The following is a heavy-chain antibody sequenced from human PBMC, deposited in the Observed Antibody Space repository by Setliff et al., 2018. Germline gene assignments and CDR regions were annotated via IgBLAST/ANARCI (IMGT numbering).Heavy chain of an antibody. Sequence: PSETLSLTCTVSGGSISSGDHYWSWIRQPAGKGLEWIGRIHASGSTNYNPSLKSRVTISVDTSKNQFSLKLSSVTAADTAVYYCARGYSGYDYLKPFDYWGQGTLVTVSS. CDR2: IHASGST. CDR1: GGSISSGDHY. D-gene: IGHD5-12*01. V-gene: IGHV4-61*02. CDR3: ARGYSGYDYLKPFDY. J-gene: IGHJ4*02.